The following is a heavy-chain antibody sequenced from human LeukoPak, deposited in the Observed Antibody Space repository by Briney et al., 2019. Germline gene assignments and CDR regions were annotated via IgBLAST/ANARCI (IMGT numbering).Heavy chain of an antibody. V-gene: IGHV4-38-2*02. D-gene: IGHD2-2*01. CDR2: IYHSGST. J-gene: IGHJ5*02. CDR1: GYSISSGYY. CDR3: ARIVVVPAADNWFDP. Sequence: SETLSLTCTVSGYSISSGYYWGWIRQPPGKGLGWIGSIYHSGSTYYNPSLKSRVTISVDTSKNQFSLKLSSVTAADTAVYYCARIVVVPAADNWFDPWGQGTLVTVSS.